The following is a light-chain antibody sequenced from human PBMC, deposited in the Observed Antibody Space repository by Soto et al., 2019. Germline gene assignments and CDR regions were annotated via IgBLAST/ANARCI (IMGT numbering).Light chain of an antibody. Sequence: DIQMTQSPSSLSASVGDRVTITCQASQDINNYLNWLQQKPGEAPKVLIYDASTLETGVPSRFSGRGSGTDFTFTINSLQPEDFATYYCQHSYSAPLTFGGGTKVEI. CDR1: QDINNY. CDR3: QHSYSAPLT. J-gene: IGKJ4*01. V-gene: IGKV1-33*01. CDR2: DAS.